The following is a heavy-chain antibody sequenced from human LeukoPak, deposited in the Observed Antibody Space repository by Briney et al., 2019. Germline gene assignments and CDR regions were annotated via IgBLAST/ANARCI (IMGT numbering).Heavy chain of an antibody. CDR2: INHSGST. CDR1: GGSFSGYY. J-gene: IGHJ4*02. Sequence: SETLSLTCAVYGGSFSGYYWSWIRQPPGKGLEWIGEINHSGSTNYNPSLKSRVTISVDTSKNQFSLKLSSVTAADTAVYYCARHRWQWLPRGGYYFDYWGQGTLVTVSS. D-gene: IGHD6-19*01. CDR3: ARHRWQWLPRGGYYFDY. V-gene: IGHV4-34*01.